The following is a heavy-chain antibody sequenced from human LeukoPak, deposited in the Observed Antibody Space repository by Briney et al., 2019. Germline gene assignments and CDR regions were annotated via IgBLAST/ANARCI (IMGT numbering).Heavy chain of an antibody. CDR3: ARESAVTGTDY. CDR2: INPNNGDT. D-gene: IGHD6-19*01. V-gene: IGHV1-2*02. CDR1: GFTFTGYY. J-gene: IGHJ4*02. Sequence: ASVKVSCKASGFTFTGYYIHWVRQAPGQGLEWMGWINPNNGDTNYAQKFQGRVTMTTDTSTSTAYMELRSLISDDTAVYYCARESAVTGTDYWGQGTLVTVSS.